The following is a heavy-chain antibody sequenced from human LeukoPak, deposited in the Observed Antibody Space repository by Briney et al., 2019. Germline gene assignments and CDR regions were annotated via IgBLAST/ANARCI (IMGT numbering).Heavy chain of an antibody. CDR3: AKGSTVVTPFDY. V-gene: IGHV3-23*01. CDR1: GFTFSSYA. Sequence: GGSLRLSCAASGFTFSSYAMSWVRQAPGNGLQWVSAISGSGGSTYYADSVKGRFAISRDNSKNTLYLQMNSLRAEDTAVYYCAKGSTVVTPFDYWGQGTLVTVSS. CDR2: ISGSGGST. D-gene: IGHD4-23*01. J-gene: IGHJ4*02.